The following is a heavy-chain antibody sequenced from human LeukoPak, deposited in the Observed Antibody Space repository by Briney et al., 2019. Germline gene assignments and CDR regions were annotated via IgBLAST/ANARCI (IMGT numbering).Heavy chain of an antibody. D-gene: IGHD6-19*01. CDR3: ARAETYSSGWYDPFFDY. V-gene: IGHV4-38-2*02. Sequence: PSETLSLTCTVSTYSISSGYYWGWIRRPPGKGLEGIGSIYHSGSSYYNPSLKSRVTISVDTSKNQFSLKLRSVTAADTAVYHCARAETYSSGWYDPFFDYWGQGTLVTVST. CDR1: TYSISSGYY. J-gene: IGHJ4*02. CDR2: IYHSGSS.